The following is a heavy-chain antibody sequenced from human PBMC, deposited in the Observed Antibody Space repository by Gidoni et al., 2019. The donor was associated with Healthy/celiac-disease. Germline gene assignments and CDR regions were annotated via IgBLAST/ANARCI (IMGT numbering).Heavy chain of an antibody. J-gene: IGHJ5*02. D-gene: IGHD3-22*01. CDR1: GGSISSGGYS. CDR2: IYHSGST. V-gene: IGHV4-30-2*01. CDR3: ARESDYYDSSGYPNWFDP. Sequence: QLQLQESGSGLVKPSQTLSLTCAVSGGSISSGGYSWSWIRQPPGKGLEWIGYIYHSGSTYYNPSLKSRVTISVDRSKNQFSLKLSSVTAADTAVYYCARESDYYDSSGYPNWFDPWGQGTLVTVSS.